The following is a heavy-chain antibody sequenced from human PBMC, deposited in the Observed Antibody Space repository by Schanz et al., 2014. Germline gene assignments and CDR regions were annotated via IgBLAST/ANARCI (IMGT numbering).Heavy chain of an antibody. V-gene: IGHV4-39*01. CDR3: ARLWGGWRIPDY. Sequence: QLQMQESGPGLVKPSETLSLTCSVSGDSISSTSYYWGWIRQPPGKGLEWIGSIYYSGSTYYNASLKGRVPISVDTPKNRSPRKLNSVPAADSAVYYCARLWGGWRIPDYWGQGTLVTVSS. CDR2: IYYSGST. CDR1: GDSISSTSYY. D-gene: IGHD6-19*01. J-gene: IGHJ4*02.